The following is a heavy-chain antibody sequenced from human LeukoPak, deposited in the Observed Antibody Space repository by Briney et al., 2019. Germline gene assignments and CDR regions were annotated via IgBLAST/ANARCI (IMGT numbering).Heavy chain of an antibody. CDR2: IYYSGST. CDR1: GGSISSYY. CDR3: ARADGYYYGMDV. Sequence: SETLSLTCTVSGGSISSYYWSWIRQPPGKGLEWIGYIYYSGSTNYNPSLQSRVTISVVTSKNQLSLKLNSVTAADTAEYYCARADGYYYGMDVWGQGTTVTVSS. D-gene: IGHD5-24*01. J-gene: IGHJ6*02. V-gene: IGHV4-59*01.